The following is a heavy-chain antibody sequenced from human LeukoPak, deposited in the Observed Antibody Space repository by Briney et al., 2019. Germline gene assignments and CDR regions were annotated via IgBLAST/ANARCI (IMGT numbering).Heavy chain of an antibody. V-gene: IGHV4-59*06. CDR3: ASYYDSSGQENWFDP. J-gene: IGHJ5*02. CDR2: IYYSGST. D-gene: IGHD3-22*01. Sequence: SETLSLTCTVSGGSISNYYWSWIRQHPGKGLEWIGYIYYSGSTYYNPSLKSRVTISVDTSKNQFSLKLSSVTAADTAVYYCASYYDSSGQENWFDPWGQGTLVTVSS. CDR1: GGSISNYY.